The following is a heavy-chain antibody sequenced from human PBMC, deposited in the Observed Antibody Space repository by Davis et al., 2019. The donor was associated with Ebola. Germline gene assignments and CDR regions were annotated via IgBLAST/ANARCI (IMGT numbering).Heavy chain of an antibody. CDR3: ARDVGAAAGGDGDDY. Sequence: AASVKVSCKASGGTFSSYAISWVRQAPGQGLEWMGRIIPILGIANYAQKFQGRVTITADKSTSTAYMELSSLRSEDTAVYYCARDVGAAAGGDGDDYWGQGTPVTVSS. CDR1: GGTFSSYA. D-gene: IGHD6-13*01. J-gene: IGHJ4*02. V-gene: IGHV1-69*04. CDR2: IIPILGIA.